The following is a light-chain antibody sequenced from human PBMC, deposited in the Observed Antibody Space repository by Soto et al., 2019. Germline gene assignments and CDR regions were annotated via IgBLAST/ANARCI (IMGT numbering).Light chain of an antibody. CDR1: TSNIGLNY. CDR2: DNL. V-gene: IGLV1-51*01. CDR3: GTWDSSLSNYI. J-gene: IGLJ1*01. Sequence: QSILTQPPSVSVAPGQKVTISCSGNTSNIGLNYVSWYHQLPGTAPKLLIYDNLKRASGIPDRFSGSKSGTSATLAITGLQTGDEADFFCGTWDSSLSNYIFGSGTKVTVL.